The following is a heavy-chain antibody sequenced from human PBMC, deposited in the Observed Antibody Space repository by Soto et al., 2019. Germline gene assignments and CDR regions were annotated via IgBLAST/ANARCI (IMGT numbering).Heavy chain of an antibody. CDR2: ISGSGGST. D-gene: IGHD2-21*02. V-gene: IGHV3-23*01. CDR1: GFTFSSYA. Sequence: GGSLRLSCAASGFTFSSYAMSWVRQAPGKGLEWVSAISGSGGSTYYADSVKGRFTISRHNSKNTLYLQMNSLRAEDTAVYYCARGRDCGGDCPNWFDPWGQGTLVTVSS. CDR3: ARGRDCGGDCPNWFDP. J-gene: IGHJ5*02.